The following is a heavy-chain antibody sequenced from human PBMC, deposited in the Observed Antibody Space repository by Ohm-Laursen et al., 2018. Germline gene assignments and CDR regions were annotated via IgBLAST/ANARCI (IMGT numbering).Heavy chain of an antibody. Sequence: SLRLSCAASGFTFSNYGMHWVRQAPGKGLEWVAVISYDGSNEYYADSVKGRFTISRDNSKNTLYLQMDSLRAEDTAVYYCAKDLRWLQKVFDYWGQGTLVTVSS. V-gene: IGHV3-30*18. CDR2: ISYDGSNE. D-gene: IGHD5-24*01. J-gene: IGHJ4*02. CDR1: GFTFSNYG. CDR3: AKDLRWLQKVFDY.